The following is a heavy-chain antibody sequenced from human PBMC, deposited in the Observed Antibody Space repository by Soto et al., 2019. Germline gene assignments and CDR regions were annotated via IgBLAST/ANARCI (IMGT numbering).Heavy chain of an antibody. D-gene: IGHD6-19*01. V-gene: IGHV4-34*01. CDR2: INHSGST. Sequence: ETLSLTCAVYGRSFSGYYWSWIRQPPGKGLEWIGEINHSGSTNYNPSLKSRVTISVDTSKNQFSLKLSSVTAADTAVYYCARAGYSSGWYIGYWGQGTLVTVSS. CDR1: GRSFSGYY. CDR3: ARAGYSSGWYIGY. J-gene: IGHJ4*02.